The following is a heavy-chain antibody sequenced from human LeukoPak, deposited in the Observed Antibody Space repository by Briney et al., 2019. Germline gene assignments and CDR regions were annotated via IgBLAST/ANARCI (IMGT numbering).Heavy chain of an antibody. Sequence: GGSLRLSCAASGFTVSSNYMSWVRQAPGKGLEWVSVIYSGGTTYYADSVQGRFTISRDNSKNTVYLQMNSLRVEDTAVYYCARAMNDYGDYATPFDYWGQGTLVTVSS. J-gene: IGHJ4*02. CDR3: ARAMNDYGDYATPFDY. CDR2: IYSGGTT. D-gene: IGHD4-17*01. V-gene: IGHV3-53*01. CDR1: GFTVSSNY.